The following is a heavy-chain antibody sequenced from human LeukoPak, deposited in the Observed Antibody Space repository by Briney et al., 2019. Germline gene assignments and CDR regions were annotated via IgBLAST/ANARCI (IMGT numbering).Heavy chain of an antibody. Sequence: SETLSLTCSVSGGSISGYYWSWVRQPAGKGLEWIGRIYASGITNYNPSLKSRVTMSVDTSKNQFSLKLSSVTAADTAVYFCARDKVTLVRGVITDDAFDIWGQGTMVTVSS. D-gene: IGHD3-10*01. CDR1: GGSISGYY. CDR2: IYASGIT. CDR3: ARDKVTLVRGVITDDAFDI. J-gene: IGHJ3*02. V-gene: IGHV4-4*07.